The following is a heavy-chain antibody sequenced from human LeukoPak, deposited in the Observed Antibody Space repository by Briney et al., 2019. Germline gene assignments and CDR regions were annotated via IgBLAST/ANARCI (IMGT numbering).Heavy chain of an antibody. CDR2: ISYDGSNK. CDR1: GFTFSSYG. CDR3: AKDIKQQLFAFDI. J-gene: IGHJ3*02. V-gene: IGHV3-30*18. D-gene: IGHD6-13*01. Sequence: GRSLRLSCAASGFTFSSYGMHWVRQAPGKGLEWVAVISYDGSNKYYADSVKGRFTISRDNSKNTLYLQMNSLRAEDTALYYCAKDIKQQLFAFDIWGQGTMVTVSS.